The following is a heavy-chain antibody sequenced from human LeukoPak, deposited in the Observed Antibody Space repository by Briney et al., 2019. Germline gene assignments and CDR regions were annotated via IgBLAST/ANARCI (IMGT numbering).Heavy chain of an antibody. Sequence: QPGGSLRLSCAASGFTFSSYAMSWVRQAPGKGLEWVSAISGSGGSTYYADSVKGRFTISRDNSKSTLYLQMNSLRAEDTAVYYCAKVGTVVPAARFDYWGQGTLVTVSS. V-gene: IGHV3-23*01. D-gene: IGHD2-2*01. CDR1: GFTFSSYA. J-gene: IGHJ4*02. CDR2: ISGSGGST. CDR3: AKVGTVVPAARFDY.